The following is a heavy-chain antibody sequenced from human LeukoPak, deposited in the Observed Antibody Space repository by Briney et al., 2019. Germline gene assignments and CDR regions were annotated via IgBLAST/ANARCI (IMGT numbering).Heavy chain of an antibody. CDR2: MNPNSGNT. V-gene: IGHV1-8*03. CDR3: ARLNDAFDI. Sequence: ASVKVSCKTSGYTFTGHYLHWVRQAPGQGLEWMGWMNPNSGNTGYAQKFQGRVTITRNTSISTAYMELSSLRSEDTAVYYCARLNDAFDIWGQGTMVTVSS. CDR1: GYTFTGHY. J-gene: IGHJ3*02.